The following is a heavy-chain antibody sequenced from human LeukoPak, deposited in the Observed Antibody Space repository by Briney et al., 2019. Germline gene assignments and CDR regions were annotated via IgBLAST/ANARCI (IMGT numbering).Heavy chain of an antibody. J-gene: IGHJ4*02. CDR2: INPYTGDT. CDR1: GYTFSAYY. D-gene: IGHD2-21*02. CDR3: ARTCSGDCYILDS. Sequence: APVKVSCKASGYTFSAYYMYWVREAPGQGLEWMGWINPYTGDTKYAQNFQGRVTMTRDTSISTVYMEVSRLRSDDTAVYYCARTCSGDCYILDSWGQGTLVTVSS. V-gene: IGHV1-2*02.